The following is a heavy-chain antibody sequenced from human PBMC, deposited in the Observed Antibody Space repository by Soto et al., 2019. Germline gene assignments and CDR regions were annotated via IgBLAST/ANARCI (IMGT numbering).Heavy chain of an antibody. CDR3: ARAKGLVTVTTSWFDP. Sequence: PSETLSLTCPVSGGSINSGDYYWSWIRQPPGKGLEWIGYIYYSGSTYYNPSLKSRVSISADTSKNQFSLKLSSVTAADTAVYYCARAKGLVTVTTSWFDPWGQGTLVTVSS. CDR2: IYYSGST. D-gene: IGHD4-17*01. CDR1: GGSINSGDYY. J-gene: IGHJ5*02. V-gene: IGHV4-30-4*01.